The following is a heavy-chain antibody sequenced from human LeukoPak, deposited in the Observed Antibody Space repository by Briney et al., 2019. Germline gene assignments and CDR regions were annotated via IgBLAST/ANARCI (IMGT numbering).Heavy chain of an antibody. J-gene: IGHJ3*02. CDR3: ARDTGWAFDI. CDR2: ISSSSSPI. Sequence: QPGGSLRLSCAASGFTFSTYSMNWVRQAPGKGLEWVSYISSSSSPIYYADSVKGRFTISRDNAKTSLYPQMNSLRAEDTAVYYCARDTGWAFDIWGQGTMVTVSS. D-gene: IGHD4-11*01. CDR1: GFTFSTYS. V-gene: IGHV3-48*01.